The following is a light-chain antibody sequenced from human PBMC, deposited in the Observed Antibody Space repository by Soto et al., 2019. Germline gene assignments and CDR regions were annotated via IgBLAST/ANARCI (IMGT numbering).Light chain of an antibody. V-gene: IGKV3-20*01. CDR2: DAS. Sequence: EIVLTQSPGTLSLSPGETLSLSCRSSQSVRRYLAWYQHKPGQAPRLLIYDASNRATGIPDRFSGSRSGTDFTLTITRLEPEDFAVYYCQQYDSSPRTFGQGTKVEIK. CDR1: QSVRRY. CDR3: QQYDSSPRT. J-gene: IGKJ1*01.